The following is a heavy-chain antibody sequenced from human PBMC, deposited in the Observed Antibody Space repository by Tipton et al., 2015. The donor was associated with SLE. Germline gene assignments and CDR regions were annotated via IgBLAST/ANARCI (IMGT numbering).Heavy chain of an antibody. J-gene: IGHJ3*02. CDR1: GDSISPYY. Sequence: TLSLTCTVSGDSISPYYWNWIRQSPGKGLEWLGKIYYTGTTNYNPSLKTRLSLSLDTSKNQLSLKLSSVTAADTAVYYCARGVAFDIWGQGTMVTVSS. V-gene: IGHV4-59*01. CDR2: IYYTGTT. CDR3: ARGVAFDI.